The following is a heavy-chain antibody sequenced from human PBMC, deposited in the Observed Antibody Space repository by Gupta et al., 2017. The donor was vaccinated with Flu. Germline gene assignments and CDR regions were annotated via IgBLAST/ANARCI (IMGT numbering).Heavy chain of an antibody. CDR3: ARVSPYGSFDF. Sequence: EVQLVQSGAEVKKPGESLKISCKGSGDSFTYWIGWVRQMPGKGLEWMGIINPGDSDTRYSPSFEGQVTVSSDKSITTDFLQWCSLKASDTAMYYCARVSPYGSFDFWGQGTLVTVSP. J-gene: IGHJ4*02. D-gene: IGHD3-10*01. CDR2: INPGDSDT. CDR1: GDSFTYW. V-gene: IGHV5-51*01.